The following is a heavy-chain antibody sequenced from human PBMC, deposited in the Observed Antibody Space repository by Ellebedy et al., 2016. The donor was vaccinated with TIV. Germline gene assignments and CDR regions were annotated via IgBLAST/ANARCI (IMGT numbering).Heavy chain of an antibody. CDR3: ARDRVRRWLQLTYYFDY. Sequence: SETLSLXXAVYGESFSGYYWSWIRQPPGKGLEWIGEINHSGSTNYNPSLKSRVTISVDTSKNQFSLKLSSVTAADTAVYYCARDRVRRWLQLTYYFDYWGQGTLVTVSS. CDR2: INHSGST. V-gene: IGHV4-34*01. J-gene: IGHJ4*02. CDR1: GESFSGYY. D-gene: IGHD5-24*01.